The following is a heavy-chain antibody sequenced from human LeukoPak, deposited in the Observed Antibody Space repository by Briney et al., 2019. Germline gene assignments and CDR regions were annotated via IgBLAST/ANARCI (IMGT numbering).Heavy chain of an antibody. CDR2: IWYDGSNK. J-gene: IGHJ4*02. CDR3: ARAGGYERGDY. Sequence: PGGSLRLSCAASGFTFSNAWMNWVRQAPGKGLEWVAVIWYDGSNKYYADSVKGRFTISRDNSKNTLYLQMNSLRAEDTAVYYCARAGGYERGDYWGQGTLVTVSS. CDR1: GFTFSNAW. V-gene: IGHV3-33*08. D-gene: IGHD5-12*01.